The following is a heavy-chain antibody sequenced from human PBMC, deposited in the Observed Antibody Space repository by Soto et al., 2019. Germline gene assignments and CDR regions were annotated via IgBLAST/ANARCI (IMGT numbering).Heavy chain of an antibody. CDR2: ISWTSGNL. CDR1: GFTFDDYA. Sequence: EVQLVESGGGLVQPGRSLRLSCAASGFTFDDYAMHWVRQPPGKGLEWVSSISWTSGNLGYADSVKGRFTISRDNAKNSLYLQMNSRGGEDTALYYCARGAATTVFAFNDYWGQGTLVTVSS. V-gene: IGHV3-9*01. CDR3: ARGAATTVFAFNDY. D-gene: IGHD4-17*01. J-gene: IGHJ4*02.